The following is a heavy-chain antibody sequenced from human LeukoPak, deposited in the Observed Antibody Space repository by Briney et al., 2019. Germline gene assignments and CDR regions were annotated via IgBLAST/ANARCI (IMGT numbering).Heavy chain of an antibody. D-gene: IGHD3-10*02. CDR3: ACRMFASNWFQP. J-gene: IGHJ5*02. CDR1: GYSFSDYW. Sequence: GESLEISCKGSGYSFSDYWIGWVRQMPGKGLEWMAVIYPGDSRTRYNPFFQGQVTTSVDKSINTAYLKWSSLKASDTALYYCACRMFASNWFQPWGQGTLVTVSS. CDR2: IYPGDSRT. V-gene: IGHV5-51*01.